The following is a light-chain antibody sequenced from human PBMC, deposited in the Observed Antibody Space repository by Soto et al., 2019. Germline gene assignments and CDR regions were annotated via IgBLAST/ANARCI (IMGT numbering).Light chain of an antibody. CDR1: QAIRAW. CDR2: ATS. CDR3: QQASISQLT. V-gene: IGKV1-12*01. J-gene: IGKJ4*01. Sequence: DFQMTQSPSSVSASVGDRVTITCRASQAIRAWLAWYQQKPGKAPNLLIYATSSLQTGVPSRFSGGGSGTEFTLTISNLQPEDFATYYCQQASISQLTFGGGTKVEIK.